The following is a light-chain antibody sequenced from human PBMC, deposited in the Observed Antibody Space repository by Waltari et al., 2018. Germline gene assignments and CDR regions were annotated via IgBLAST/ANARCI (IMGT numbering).Light chain of an antibody. Sequence: QSALTQPASVSGSPGQSITISCTATNSDLHAYSYLPWYQHHPGKAPKVIIYDVNKRPSGVSDRFSGSKSGNTASLTISGLQADDEADYYCNSYTRTSTLYVFGSGTTVTVI. CDR1: NSDLHAYSY. J-gene: IGLJ1*01. V-gene: IGLV2-14*03. CDR2: DVN. CDR3: NSYTRTSTLYV.